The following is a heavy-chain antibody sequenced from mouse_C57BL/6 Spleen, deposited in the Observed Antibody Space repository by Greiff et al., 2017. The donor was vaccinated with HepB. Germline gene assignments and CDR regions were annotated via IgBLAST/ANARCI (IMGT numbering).Heavy chain of an antibody. D-gene: IGHD2-4*01. J-gene: IGHJ4*01. CDR1: GFNIKDDY. CDR3: TTGYDYPMDY. V-gene: IGHV14-4*01. Sequence: VQLKQSGAELVRPGASVKLSCTASGFNIKDDYMHWVKQRPEKGLEWIGWIDPENGDTEYASKFQGKATITADTSSNTAYLQLSSLTSEDTAVYYCTTGYDYPMDYWGQGTSVTVSS. CDR2: IDPENGDT.